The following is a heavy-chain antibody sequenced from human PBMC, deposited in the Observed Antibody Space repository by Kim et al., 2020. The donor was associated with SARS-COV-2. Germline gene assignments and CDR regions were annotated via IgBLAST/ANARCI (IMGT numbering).Heavy chain of an antibody. CDR2: SSSSGGTT. CDR3: AKGLSSSTRPFDY. CDR1: GFTFNNYA. Sequence: GGSLRLSCAASGFTFNNYAMSWVRQAPGKGLEWVSASSSSGGTTYYADSVKGRFTISRDNSKNTLYLQMNSLRAEDTAVYYCAKGLSSSTRPFDYWGQGTLVTVSS. J-gene: IGHJ4*02. V-gene: IGHV3-23*01. D-gene: IGHD2-15*01.